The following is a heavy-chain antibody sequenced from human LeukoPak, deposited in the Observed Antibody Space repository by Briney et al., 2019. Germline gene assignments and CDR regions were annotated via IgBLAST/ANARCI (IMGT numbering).Heavy chain of an antibody. D-gene: IGHD2-15*01. V-gene: IGHV3-21*01. CDR1: GFTFSSYT. CDR2: ITSNSKYI. CDR3: ARGLGYCSGGSCYTVYFDY. Sequence: GGSLRLSCTASGFTFSSYTMNWVRQAPGKGLEWISSITSNSKYIFYADSLKGRFTISRDNAKNSLYLQMNSLRVEDTAVYYCARGLGYCSGGSCYTVYFDYWGQGTLVTVSS. J-gene: IGHJ4*02.